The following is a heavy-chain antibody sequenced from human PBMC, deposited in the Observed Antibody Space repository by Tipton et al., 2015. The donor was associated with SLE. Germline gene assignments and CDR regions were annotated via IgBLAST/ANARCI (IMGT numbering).Heavy chain of an antibody. Sequence: SLRLSCAASGFTFRSSVIHWVRQAPGKGLEWVAGIWHDGSNKYYADSVKGRFTVSRDNSKNTLFLQMNSLRAEDTAVYYCAREARGFDYWGQGPLVTVSS. CDR2: IWHDGSNK. J-gene: IGHJ4*02. CDR3: AREARGFDY. V-gene: IGHV3-33*01. CDR1: GFTFRSSV.